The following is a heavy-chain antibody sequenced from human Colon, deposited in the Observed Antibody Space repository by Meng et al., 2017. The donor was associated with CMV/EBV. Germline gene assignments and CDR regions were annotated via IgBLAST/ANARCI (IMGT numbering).Heavy chain of an antibody. V-gene: IGHV1-69*12. CDR2: IFPMSGTA. Sequence: QVQLVQSGAEVMKXXTSVKVSCKTSGDTFNKYAISWVRRAPGQGLEWMGGIFPMSGTATFAQKFRDRITITADEDTNTVYMEMHSLKSDDTAIFYCARDARSGSWFDPWGPGTLVTVSS. D-gene: IGHD1-26*01. CDR1: GDTFNKYA. CDR3: ARDARSGSWFDP. J-gene: IGHJ5*02.